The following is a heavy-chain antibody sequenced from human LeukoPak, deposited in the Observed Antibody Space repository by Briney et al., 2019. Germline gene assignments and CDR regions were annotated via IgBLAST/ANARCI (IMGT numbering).Heavy chain of an antibody. V-gene: IGHV3-53*01. J-gene: IGHJ4*02. CDR2: IYSDNT. CDR3: ARDARLGELSLSHFDY. CDR1: GFTVSSNS. D-gene: IGHD3-16*02. Sequence: PGGSLRLSCTVSGFTVSSNSMSWVRRAPGKGLEWVSFIYSDNTHYSDSVKGRFTISRDNAKNSLYLQMNSLRAEDTAVYYCARDARLGELSLSHFDYWGQGTLVTVSS.